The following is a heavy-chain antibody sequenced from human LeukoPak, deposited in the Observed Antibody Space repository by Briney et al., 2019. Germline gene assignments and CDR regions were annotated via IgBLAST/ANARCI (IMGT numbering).Heavy chain of an antibody. J-gene: IGHJ5*02. Sequence: SVKVSCKASGGTFSSYAISWVRQAPGQGLEWMGGIIPIFGTANYAQKFQGRVTITTDESTSTAYMELSSLRSEDTAVYYCARSAVGVVPAPRAWFGPWGQGTLVTVSS. CDR3: ARSAVGVVPAPRAWFGP. V-gene: IGHV1-69*05. D-gene: IGHD2-2*01. CDR1: GGTFSSYA. CDR2: IIPIFGTA.